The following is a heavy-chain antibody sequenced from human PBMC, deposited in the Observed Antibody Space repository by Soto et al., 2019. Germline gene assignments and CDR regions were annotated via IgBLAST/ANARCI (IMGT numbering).Heavy chain of an antibody. J-gene: IGHJ6*02. Sequence: PGGSLRLSCAASGFTFSSYGMHWVRQAPGKGLEWVAVISYDGSNKYYADSVKGRFTVSRDNSKNTLYLQMNSLRAEDTAVYYCAKDHEVVTPYYYYGMDVWGQGTTVTVSS. CDR2: ISYDGSNK. D-gene: IGHD2-21*02. CDR1: GFTFSSYG. V-gene: IGHV3-30*18. CDR3: AKDHEVVTPYYYYGMDV.